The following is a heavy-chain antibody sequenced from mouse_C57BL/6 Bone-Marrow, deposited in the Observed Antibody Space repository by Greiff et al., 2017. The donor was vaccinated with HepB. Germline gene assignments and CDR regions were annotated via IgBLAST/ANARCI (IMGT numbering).Heavy chain of an antibody. CDR2: IYPRSGNT. CDR3: ARGGYYYGSDDY. D-gene: IGHD1-1*01. V-gene: IGHV1-81*01. Sequence: VQVVESGAELARPGASVKLSCKASGYTFTSYGISWVKQRTGQGLEWIGEIYPRSGNTYYNEKFKGKATLTADKSSSTAYMELRSLTSEDSAVYFCARGGYYYGSDDYWGQGTTLTVSS. J-gene: IGHJ2*01. CDR1: GYTFTSYG.